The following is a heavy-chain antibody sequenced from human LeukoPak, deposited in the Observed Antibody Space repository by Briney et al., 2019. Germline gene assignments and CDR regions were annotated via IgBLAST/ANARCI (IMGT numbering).Heavy chain of an antibody. V-gene: IGHV3-48*03. D-gene: IGHD2-2*01. CDR2: ISNSGSTI. Sequence: GGSLRLSCAASGFTFSSYEMNWVRQAPGKGLEWVSYISNSGSTIYYADSVKGRFTISRDNAKNSLYLQMNSLRAEDTAVYYCARDRVVVVPSAYYYYGMDVWGQGTTVTVSS. J-gene: IGHJ6*02. CDR3: ARDRVVVVPSAYYYYGMDV. CDR1: GFTFSSYE.